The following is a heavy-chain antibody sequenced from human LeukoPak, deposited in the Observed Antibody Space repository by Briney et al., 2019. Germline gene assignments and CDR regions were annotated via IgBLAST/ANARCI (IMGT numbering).Heavy chain of an antibody. CDR2: IYYSGST. V-gene: IGHV4-39*01. CDR3: ARLYNWNDNY. J-gene: IGHJ4*02. CDR1: GGSISSSSYY. Sequence: PSETLSLTCTVSGGSISSSSYYWGWIRQPPGKGLEWIGSIYYSGSTYYNPSLKSRVTISVDTSKNQFSLKLSSVTAADTAVYYCARLYNWNDNYCGQGTLVTVSS. D-gene: IGHD1-1*01.